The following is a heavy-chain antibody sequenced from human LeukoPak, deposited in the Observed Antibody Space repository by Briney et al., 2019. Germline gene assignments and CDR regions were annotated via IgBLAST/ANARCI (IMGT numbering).Heavy chain of an antibody. V-gene: IGHV4-4*07. CDR2: IYTSGST. CDR1: GGSISSYY. D-gene: IGHD2-2*01. Sequence: SETLSLTCTVSGGSISSYYWSWIRQPAGKGLEWIGRIYTSGSTSYNPSLKSRVTMSVDTSKNQFSLKLSSVTAAVTAVYYCARGPIVVVPAAVYYYYYGMDVWGQGTTVTVSS. CDR3: ARGPIVVVPAAVYYYYYGMDV. J-gene: IGHJ6*02.